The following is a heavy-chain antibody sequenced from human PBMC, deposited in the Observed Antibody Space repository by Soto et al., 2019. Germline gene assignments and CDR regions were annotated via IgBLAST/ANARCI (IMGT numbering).Heavy chain of an antibody. Sequence: GGSLRLSCAASGFTFDDYAMHWVRQAPGKGLEWVSGISWNSGSIGYADSVKGRFTISRDNAKNSLYLQMNSLRAEDTALYYCAKDPSHGELRYFDWKPQSCWGQGTLVTVSS. V-gene: IGHV3-9*01. CDR3: AKDPSHGELRYFDWKPQSC. CDR2: ISWNSGSI. CDR1: GFTFDDYA. D-gene: IGHD3-9*01. J-gene: IGHJ4*02.